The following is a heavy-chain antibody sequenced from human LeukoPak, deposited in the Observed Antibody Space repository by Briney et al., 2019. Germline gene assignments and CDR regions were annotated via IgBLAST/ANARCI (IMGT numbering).Heavy chain of an antibody. D-gene: IGHD3-16*01. V-gene: IGHV3-48*04. CDR1: GFTFSSYS. CDR3: ARVEKFWGGADY. Sequence: GGSLRLSCAASGFTFSSYSMNWVRQAPGKGLEWVSYISGSSSTIYYADSVKGRFTISRDNAKNSLYLQMNSLRAEDTAVYYCARVEKFWGGADYWGQGTLVTVSS. J-gene: IGHJ4*02. CDR2: ISGSSSTI.